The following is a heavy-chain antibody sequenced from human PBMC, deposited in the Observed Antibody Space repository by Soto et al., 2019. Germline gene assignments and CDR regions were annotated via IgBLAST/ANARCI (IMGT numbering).Heavy chain of an antibody. V-gene: IGHV1-46*01. CDR3: ARDHQILPYYYGMDV. CDR2: INPSGGST. CDR1: GYTFTSYY. Sequence: ASVKVSCKASGYTFTSYYMHWVRQAPGQGLEWMGIINPSGGSTSYAQKFQGRVTMTRDTSTSTVYMELSSLRSEDTAVYYCARDHQILPYYYGMDVWGQGTTVTVSS. J-gene: IGHJ6*02.